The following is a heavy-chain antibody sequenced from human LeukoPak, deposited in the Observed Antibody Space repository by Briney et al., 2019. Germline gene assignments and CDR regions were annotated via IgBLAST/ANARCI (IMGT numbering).Heavy chain of an antibody. Sequence: SGGSLRLSCAASGFTFSSYGMHWVRQAPGKGLEWVAFIRYDGSNKYYADSVKGRFTISRDNSKNTLYLQMNSLRAEDTAVYYCAKGYGDQPPYYYYGMDVWGQGTTVTVSS. V-gene: IGHV3-30*02. J-gene: IGHJ6*02. D-gene: IGHD4-17*01. CDR3: AKGYGDQPPYYYYGMDV. CDR1: GFTFSSYG. CDR2: IRYDGSNK.